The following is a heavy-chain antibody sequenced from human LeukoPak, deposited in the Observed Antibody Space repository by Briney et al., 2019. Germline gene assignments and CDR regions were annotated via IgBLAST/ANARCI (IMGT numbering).Heavy chain of an antibody. D-gene: IGHD6-19*01. Sequence: GGSLRLSCAASGFTFSSYWMHWVRQAPGKGLVWVSRINSDGSSTSYADSVKGRFTISRDNAKNTLYLQMNSLRAEDTAVYYCARGSSGWPYYFDYWGQGTLVTVSS. J-gene: IGHJ4*02. V-gene: IGHV3-74*01. CDR1: GFTFSSYW. CDR3: ARGSSGWPYYFDY. CDR2: INSDGSST.